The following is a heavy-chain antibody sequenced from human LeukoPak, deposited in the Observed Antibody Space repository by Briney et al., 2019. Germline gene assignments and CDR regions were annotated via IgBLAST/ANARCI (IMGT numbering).Heavy chain of an antibody. CDR3: AKDKDTPATAQPQRGYFES. D-gene: IGHD2-21*02. V-gene: IGHV3-23*01. CDR2: ISGSGDST. CDR1: GFTFSSYA. J-gene: IGHJ4*02. Sequence: GGSLRLSCAVSGFTFSSYAMSWVRQAPGKGLEWVSGISGSGDSTYYADSVRGRFTISRDNSKNTLFLQMNSLRAEDTAVYFCAKDKDTPATAQPQRGYFESWGQGTLVTVSS.